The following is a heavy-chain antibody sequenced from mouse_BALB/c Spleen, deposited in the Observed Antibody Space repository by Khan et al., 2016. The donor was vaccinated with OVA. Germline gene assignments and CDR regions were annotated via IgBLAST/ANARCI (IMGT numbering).Heavy chain of an antibody. D-gene: IGHD1-1*01. CDR3: TRAGYGAFAF. V-gene: IGHV1-5*01. Sequence: VRLQQSGTVLARPGASVKMSCKTSGYSFSDYWMHWVKQRPGQGLEWIGGIYTGNSDITYNQKFKGKAKLTAVTSASTAYMELSSLTNEDSAVYDCTRAGYGAFAFWGQGTLVTVSA. J-gene: IGHJ3*01. CDR1: GYSFSDYW. CDR2: IYTGNSDI.